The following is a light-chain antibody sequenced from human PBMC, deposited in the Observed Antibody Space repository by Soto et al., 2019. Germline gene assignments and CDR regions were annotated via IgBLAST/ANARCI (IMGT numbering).Light chain of an antibody. V-gene: IGKV1-27*01. CDR2: DAS. CDR1: QGSSNY. CDR3: QKYNSAPPA. Sequence: DIQMTHSPSPLSESGGDMFTITCRASQGSSNYLAWYQHKPGKVPKLLIYDASTLHSEVPSSFNVSGSVTDFTLTISSLQPEDVAPYYCQKYNSAPPAFGQGTRLEIK. J-gene: IGKJ5*01.